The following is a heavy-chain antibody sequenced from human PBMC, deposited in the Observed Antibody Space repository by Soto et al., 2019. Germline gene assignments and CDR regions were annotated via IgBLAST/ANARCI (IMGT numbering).Heavy chain of an antibody. CDR2: IKQDGSEK. CDR3: ASLYYYDSSGWGAFDI. V-gene: IGHV3-7*01. CDR1: GFTFSSYW. D-gene: IGHD3-22*01. Sequence: PGGSLRLSCAASGFTFSSYWMSWVRQARGKGLGWVANIKQDGSEKYYVDSVKGRFTISRDNAKNSLYLQMNSLRAEDTAVYYCASLYYYDSSGWGAFDIWGQGTMVTVSS. J-gene: IGHJ3*02.